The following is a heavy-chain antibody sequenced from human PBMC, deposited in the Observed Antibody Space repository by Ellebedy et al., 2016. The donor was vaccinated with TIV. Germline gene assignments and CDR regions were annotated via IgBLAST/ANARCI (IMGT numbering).Heavy chain of an antibody. D-gene: IGHD3-16*01. CDR2: IYYSGST. CDR3: AKGDMITGMDV. Sequence: SETLSLTXTVSGGSISSYYWSWIRQPPGKGLEWIGYIYYSGSTNYNPSLKSRVTISVDTSKNQFSLKLSSVTAADTAVYYCAKGDMITGMDVWGQGTTVTVSS. J-gene: IGHJ6*02. CDR1: GGSISSYY. V-gene: IGHV4-59*01.